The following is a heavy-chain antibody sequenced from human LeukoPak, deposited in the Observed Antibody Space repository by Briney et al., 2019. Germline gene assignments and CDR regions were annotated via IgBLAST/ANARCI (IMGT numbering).Heavy chain of an antibody. CDR3: ATEKRYSSGWYPRASAFDI. D-gene: IGHD6-19*01. CDR1: GYTLTELS. V-gene: IGHV1-24*01. Sequence: ASVKVSCKVSGYTLTELSMHWVRQAPGKGLEWMGGFDPEDGETIYAQKFQGRVTMTEDTSTDTAYMELSSLRSEDTAVYYCATEKRYSSGWYPRASAFDIWGQGTMVTVSS. J-gene: IGHJ3*02. CDR2: FDPEDGET.